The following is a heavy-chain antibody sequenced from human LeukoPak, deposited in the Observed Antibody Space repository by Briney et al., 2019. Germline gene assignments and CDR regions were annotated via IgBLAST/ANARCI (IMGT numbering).Heavy chain of an antibody. Sequence: PSETLSLTCTVSVGSVSGYYWSWIRQPPGKGLEWIGYIYNSGSTNYNPSLRSRVTISVDTSKNQFSLKLSSVTAADTAVYYCARRGGHGGSFDYWGQGTLVTVFS. D-gene: IGHD4-23*01. CDR1: VGSVSGYY. CDR3: ARRGGHGGSFDY. V-gene: IGHV4-59*08. J-gene: IGHJ4*02. CDR2: IYNSGST.